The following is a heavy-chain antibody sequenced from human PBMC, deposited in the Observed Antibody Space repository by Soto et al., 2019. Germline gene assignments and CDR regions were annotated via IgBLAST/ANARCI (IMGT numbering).Heavy chain of an antibody. V-gene: IGHV3-49*03. J-gene: IGHJ4*02. D-gene: IGHD3-10*01. CDR3: ARNDGSGTYSAVQY. CDR2: IRSKAYGGTT. CDR1: GFAFDNDA. Sequence: EVQLVESGGGLVQPGRSLRLSGTACGFAFDNDAMSWIRQAPGKGLEWVGFIRSKAYGGTTENAASVKGRFTISRDDSKSIAYLQMNSLKTEDTAVYYCARNDGSGTYSAVQYWGQGTLVTVSS.